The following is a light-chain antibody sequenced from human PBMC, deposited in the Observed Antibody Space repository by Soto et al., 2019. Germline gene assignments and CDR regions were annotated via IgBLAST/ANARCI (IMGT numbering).Light chain of an antibody. V-gene: IGKV3-15*01. Sequence: EIVMTQSPATLSVSPGERATLSCRASQSVSSNLAWYRQKPGQAPRVLIYGASTRATGIPARFSGSGSGTEFTLTISSLQSEDFAVYYCQQYNNWPRTFGQGTKLEI. CDR2: GAS. CDR1: QSVSSN. J-gene: IGKJ2*01. CDR3: QQYNNWPRT.